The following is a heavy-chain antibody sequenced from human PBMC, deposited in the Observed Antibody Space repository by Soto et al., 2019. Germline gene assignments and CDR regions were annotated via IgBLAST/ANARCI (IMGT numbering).Heavy chain of an antibody. V-gene: IGHV3-30*03. CDR2: ISRDGGTK. J-gene: IGHJ1*01. CDR1: GFTVSTYG. D-gene: IGHD2-8*02. CDR3: PGAVASRF. Sequence: QVQLVESGGGVVQPGRSLRLSCAVSGFTVSTYGMHWVRQAPGKGLEWVAVISRDGGTKYYADSVKGRFTISRDNSRNTLFLDMNSLRGDDLAVSYCPGAVASRFWGQGPLVTVSS.